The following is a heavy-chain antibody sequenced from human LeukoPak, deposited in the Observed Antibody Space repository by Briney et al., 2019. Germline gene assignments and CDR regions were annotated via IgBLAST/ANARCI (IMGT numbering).Heavy chain of an antibody. CDR2: IYYSGST. J-gene: IGHJ5*02. D-gene: IGHD3-3*01. CDR1: GASISDYY. Sequence: SETLSLTCTVSGASISDYYWSWIRQSPGMGLEWIGYIYYSGSTNYNPSLKSRVTISVDTSKNQFSLKLSSVTAADTAVYYCARAPRLRYYDFWSGPDNWFDPWGQGTLVTVSS. V-gene: IGHV4-59*01. CDR3: ARAPRLRYYDFWSGPDNWFDP.